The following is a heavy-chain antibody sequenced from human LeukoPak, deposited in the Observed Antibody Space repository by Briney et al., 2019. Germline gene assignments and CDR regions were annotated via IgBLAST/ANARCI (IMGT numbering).Heavy chain of an antibody. D-gene: IGHD2/OR15-2a*01. CDR3: AKQNSRGFDY. J-gene: IGHJ4*02. CDR1: GFNFRYYA. Sequence: GGSLRLSRAASGFNFRYYAMTWVRPAPGKGLECVSGISEGADITYYGGSVKGRFTISRDNSKNTLYLQMNSLRAEDTAVYYCAKQNSRGFDYWGQGTLVTVSS. CDR2: ISEGADIT. V-gene: IGHV3-23*01.